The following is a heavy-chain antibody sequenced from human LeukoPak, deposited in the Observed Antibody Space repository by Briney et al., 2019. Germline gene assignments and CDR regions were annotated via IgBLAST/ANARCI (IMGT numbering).Heavy chain of an antibody. V-gene: IGHV1-2*02. Sequence: ASVKVSCKASGYTFTGYYMHWVRHAPGQGLEWMGWINPNSGGTNYAQKFQGRVTMTRDTSISTAYMELSRLRSDDTAVYYCARSKYDFWSGFRPKAPFDYWGQGTLVTVSS. CDR3: ARSKYDFWSGFRPKAPFDY. D-gene: IGHD3-3*01. J-gene: IGHJ4*02. CDR2: INPNSGGT. CDR1: GYTFTGYY.